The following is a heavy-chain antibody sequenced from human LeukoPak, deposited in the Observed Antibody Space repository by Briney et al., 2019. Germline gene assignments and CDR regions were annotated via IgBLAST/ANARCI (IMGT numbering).Heavy chain of an antibody. D-gene: IGHD2/OR15-2a*01. CDR3: AQKAPFSPTYSQQ. CDR1: GGSITSYF. CDR2: IYHSGTT. Sequence: SETLSLTCTVSGGSITSYFWSWIRQPPGRRLEWIGYIYHSGTTNYNPPLKSRVTISADTPKNQFSLRLTSVTAADTAVYYCAQKAPFSPTYSQQWGQGTLVTVSS. J-gene: IGHJ1*01. V-gene: IGHV4-59*01.